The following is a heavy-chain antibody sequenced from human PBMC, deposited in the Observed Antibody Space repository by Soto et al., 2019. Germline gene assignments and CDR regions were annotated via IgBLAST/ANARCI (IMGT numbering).Heavy chain of an antibody. CDR3: ARGYCSGGSCYSRFFDY. CDR1: CGSISSYY. V-gene: IGHV4-59*08. Sequence: PSETLSLTCTVSCGSISSYYWSWIRQPPGKGLEWIGYIYYTGSTNYNPSLKSRVTISVDTSKNQFSLKLSSVTAADTAVYYCARGYCSGGSCYSRFFDYWGQGTLVTVS. J-gene: IGHJ4*02. CDR2: IYYTGST. D-gene: IGHD2-15*01.